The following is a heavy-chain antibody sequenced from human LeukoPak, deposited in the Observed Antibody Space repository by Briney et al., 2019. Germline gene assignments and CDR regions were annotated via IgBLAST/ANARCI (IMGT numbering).Heavy chain of an antibody. CDR3: ARESGSSFDY. V-gene: IGHV3-48*03. Sequence: SVKGRFTISRDNAKNSLYLQMNSLRAEYTAVYYCARESGSSFDYWGQGTLVAVSS. J-gene: IGHJ4*02. D-gene: IGHD1-26*01.